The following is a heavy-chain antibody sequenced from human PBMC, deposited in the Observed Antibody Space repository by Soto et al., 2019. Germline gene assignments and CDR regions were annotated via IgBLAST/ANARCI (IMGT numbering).Heavy chain of an antibody. V-gene: IGHV3-23*01. D-gene: IGHD5-18*01. CDR2: ISGSGGST. J-gene: IGHJ4*02. Sequence: SRISQEPGKGLEWVSAISGSGGSTYYADSVKGRFTISRDNSKNTLYLQMNSLRAEDTAVYYCAKDLFVDTAMVGLFDYWRQRSLVTGSS. CDR3: AKDLFVDTAMVGLFDY.